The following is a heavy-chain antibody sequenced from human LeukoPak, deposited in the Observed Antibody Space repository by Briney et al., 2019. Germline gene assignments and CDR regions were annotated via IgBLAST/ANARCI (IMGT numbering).Heavy chain of an antibody. D-gene: IGHD6-13*01. CDR1: GGSFSGYH. Sequence: SETLPLTCAVYGGSFSGYHWSWIRQPPGKGLEWIGEINHSGSTNYNPSLKSRVTISVDTSKNQFSLKLSSVTAADTAVYYCARCGYSSSWYCAGFDYWGQGTLATVSS. CDR3: ARCGYSSSWYCAGFDY. V-gene: IGHV4-34*01. CDR2: INHSGST. J-gene: IGHJ4*02.